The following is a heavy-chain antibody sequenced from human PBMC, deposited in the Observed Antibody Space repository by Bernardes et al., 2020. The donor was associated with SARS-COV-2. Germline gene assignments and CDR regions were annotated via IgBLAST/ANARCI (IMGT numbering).Heavy chain of an antibody. D-gene: IGHD2-15*01. V-gene: IGHV4-31*03. J-gene: IGHJ5*02. CDR1: GGSISSGGYY. CDR2: IYYSGST. CDR3: ARRVVVVVAATRLVAWFDP. Sequence: SETLSLTCTVSGGSISSGGYYWSWIRQHPGKGLEWIGYIYYSGSTYYNPSLNSRVTISVDTSKNQFSLKLSSVTAADTAVYYCARRVVVVVAATRLVAWFDPWGQGTLVTVSS.